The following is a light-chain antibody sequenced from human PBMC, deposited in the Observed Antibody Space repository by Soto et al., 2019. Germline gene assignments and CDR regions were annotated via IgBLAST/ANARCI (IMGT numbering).Light chain of an antibody. V-gene: IGLV3-25*03. J-gene: IGLJ2*01. Sequence: SYELTQPRSVSVSPGQTARITSSGEALPKQYAYWYQQKPGQAPVLVIYKDSERPSGIPERFSGSSSGTTVTLTISGVQAEDEADYYCQSADSSGSVVFGGGTQLTVL. CDR1: ALPKQY. CDR3: QSADSSGSVV. CDR2: KDS.